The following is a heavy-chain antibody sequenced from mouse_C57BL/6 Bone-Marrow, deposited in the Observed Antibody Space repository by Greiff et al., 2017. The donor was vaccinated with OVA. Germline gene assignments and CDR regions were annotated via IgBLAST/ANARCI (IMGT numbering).Heavy chain of an antibody. CDR2: IWSGGST. Sequence: VKLVESGPGLVQPSQSLSITCTVSGFSLTSYGVHWVRQSPGKGLEWLGVIWSGGSTDYNAAFISRLSISKDNSKSQVFFKMNSLQADDTAIYYCASNYGSFAYWGQGTLVTVSA. D-gene: IGHD1-1*01. CDR3: ASNYGSFAY. CDR1: GFSLTSYG. V-gene: IGHV2-2*01. J-gene: IGHJ3*01.